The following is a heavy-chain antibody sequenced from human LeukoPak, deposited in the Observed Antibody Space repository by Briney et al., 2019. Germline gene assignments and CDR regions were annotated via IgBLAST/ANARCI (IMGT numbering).Heavy chain of an antibody. CDR1: GYSFTSYW. D-gene: IGHD4-23*01. Sequence: GESLKISCKGYGYSFTSYWIGWVRQVPGKGLEWMGIIYPGDSETRYSPSFQGQVTISADQSLSTAYLQCGRLKGSDTAMYYCARAIPYGGKPALGYWGQGTLVTVSS. CDR3: ARAIPYGGKPALGY. CDR2: IYPGDSET. J-gene: IGHJ4*02. V-gene: IGHV5-51*01.